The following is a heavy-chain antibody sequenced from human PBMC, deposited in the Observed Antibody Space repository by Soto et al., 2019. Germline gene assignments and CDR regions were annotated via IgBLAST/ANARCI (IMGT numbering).Heavy chain of an antibody. Sequence: ASVKVSCKASGYTFTSFGVSWLRQAPGQGPEWLGWISGYNGKTKYAKKIQGRVTLTTDTSTTTAYMELSSLRSEDTAVYYCAADSVSRYSGSYYGIDYWGQGTLVTVSS. CDR2: ISGYNGKT. V-gene: IGHV1-18*04. CDR1: GYTFTSFG. CDR3: AADSVSRYSGSYYGIDY. J-gene: IGHJ4*02. D-gene: IGHD1-26*01.